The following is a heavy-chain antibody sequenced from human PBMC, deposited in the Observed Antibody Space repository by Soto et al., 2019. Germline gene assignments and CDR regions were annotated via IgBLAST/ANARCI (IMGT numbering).Heavy chain of an antibody. V-gene: IGHV3-23*01. CDR1: GFTFNSYV. CDR2: ISRSGRGSA. CDR3: ARGRYLDSSDYWVANLPFDH. D-gene: IGHD3-22*01. J-gene: IGHJ4*02. Sequence: GGLRLSCAASGFTFNSYVMTWVRQAPGEGLEWVSSISRSGRGSAYYADSVKGRFTISRDNSENTLFLQMNNLRDEDTALYYCARGRYLDSSDYWVANLPFDHWGLGTLVTVSS.